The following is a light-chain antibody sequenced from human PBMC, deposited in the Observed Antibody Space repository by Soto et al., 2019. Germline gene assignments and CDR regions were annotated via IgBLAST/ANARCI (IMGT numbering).Light chain of an antibody. CDR2: GAS. CDR3: QQYNTWPPLT. J-gene: IGKJ4*01. V-gene: IGKV3-15*01. CDR1: QSVGAN. Sequence: EIVMTQSPATLSVSPGERATLSCRASQSVGANLAWYQQKPGRAPRLLIYGASTRATGIPARFSGSGSGTEFTLAISSLQSEDFAVYYCQQYNTWPPLTFGGGTKLEI.